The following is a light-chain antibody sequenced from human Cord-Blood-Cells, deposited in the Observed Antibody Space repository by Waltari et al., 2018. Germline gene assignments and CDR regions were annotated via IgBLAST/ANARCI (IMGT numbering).Light chain of an antibody. V-gene: IGKV3D-15*01. Sequence: KVLTQPPATLSVSPGERATPTCRASQRVSSNLAWYQQKPGPAPRLLIYGASIRATGIPARFSGSGSGTEFTLTISSLQSEDFAVYYCQQYNNWPPITFGQGTRLEIK. CDR3: QQYNNWPPIT. CDR2: GAS. CDR1: QRVSSN. J-gene: IGKJ5*01.